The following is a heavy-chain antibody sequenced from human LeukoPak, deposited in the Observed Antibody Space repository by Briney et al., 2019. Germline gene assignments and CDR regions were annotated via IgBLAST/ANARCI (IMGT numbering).Heavy chain of an antibody. CDR2: IYYSGST. V-gene: IGHV4-59*01. CDR1: GGSISSYY. D-gene: IGHD6-13*01. J-gene: IGHJ5*02. Sequence: SETLSLTCTVSGGSISSYYWSWIRQPPGKGLEWIGYIYYSGSTNYNPSLKSRVNISVDTSKNQFSLKLSSVTAADKAVYYCARMWFSSSWDRQFDPWGQGTLVTVSS. CDR3: ARMWFSSSWDRQFDP.